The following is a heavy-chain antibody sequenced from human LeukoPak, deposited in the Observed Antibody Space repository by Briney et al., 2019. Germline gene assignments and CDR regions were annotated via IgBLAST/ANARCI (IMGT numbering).Heavy chain of an antibody. J-gene: IGHJ3*02. CDR1: GYTFIAYY. V-gene: IGHV1-2*02. CDR2: IDPDSGVT. Sequence: ASVKVSCKASGYTFIAYYMHWVRQAPGQGLEWMGRIDPDSGVTSYAQKFQGRVTMTRDTSISTAYMELSRLRSDDTAVYHCAREYYDNSGRKHAFDIWGQGTVVTVSS. CDR3: AREYYDNSGRKHAFDI. D-gene: IGHD3-22*01.